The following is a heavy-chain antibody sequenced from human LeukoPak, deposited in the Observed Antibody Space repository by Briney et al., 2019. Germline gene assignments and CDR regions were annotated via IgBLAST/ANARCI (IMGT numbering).Heavy chain of an antibody. CDR1: GGSFSGYY. Sequence: PSETLSLTCTVYGGSFSGYYWSWIRQPPGKRLEWIGEINHSGSTNYNPSLKSRVTISIDTSKNQFSLKLSSVTAADTAVYYCARGAPPQNWGQGALVTVSS. V-gene: IGHV4-34*01. J-gene: IGHJ4*02. CDR2: INHSGST. CDR3: ARGAPPQN.